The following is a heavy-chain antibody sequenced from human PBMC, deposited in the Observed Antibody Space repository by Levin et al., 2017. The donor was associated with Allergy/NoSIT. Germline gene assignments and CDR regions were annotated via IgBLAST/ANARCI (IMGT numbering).Heavy chain of an antibody. V-gene: IGHV4-34*01. Sequence: SETLSLTCAVYGGSFSGYYWSWIRQPPGKGLEWIGEINHSGSTNYNPSLKSRVTISVDTSKNQFSLKLSSVTAADTAVYYCARGKRQWLPAGWFDPWGQGTLVTVSS. CDR1: GGSFSGYY. D-gene: IGHD6-19*01. CDR3: ARGKRQWLPAGWFDP. CDR2: INHSGST. J-gene: IGHJ5*02.